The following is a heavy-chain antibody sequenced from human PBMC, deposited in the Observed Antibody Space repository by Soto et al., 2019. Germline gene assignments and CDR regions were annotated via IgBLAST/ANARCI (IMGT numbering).Heavy chain of an antibody. CDR1: GFTFSSYG. V-gene: IGHV3-30*18. D-gene: IGHD4-17*01. CDR2: ISYDGSNK. J-gene: IGHJ6*02. CDR3: AKEIRANDYRAPGDPDYYYYYGMDV. Sequence: GGSLRLSCAASGFTFSSYGMHWVRQAPGKGLEWVAVISYDGSNKYYADSVKGRFTISRDNSKNTLYLQMNSLRAEDTAVYYCAKEIRANDYRAPGDPDYYYYYGMDVWGQGTTVTVSS.